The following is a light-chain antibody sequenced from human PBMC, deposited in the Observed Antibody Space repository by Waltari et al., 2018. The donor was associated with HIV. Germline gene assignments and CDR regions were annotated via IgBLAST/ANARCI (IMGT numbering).Light chain of an antibody. CDR2: EVS. Sequence: ALTQPASVSGSPGQSITVSCTGTHSDIGYYNYVSWYQQHPGKAPKLIIYEVSNRPSGVSNRFSGSKSGNTASLTISGLQAEDEADYFCSSLTNSATLSVLFGGGTKLTVL. V-gene: IGLV2-14*01. J-gene: IGLJ3*02. CDR1: HSDIGYYNY. CDR3: SSLTNSATLSVL.